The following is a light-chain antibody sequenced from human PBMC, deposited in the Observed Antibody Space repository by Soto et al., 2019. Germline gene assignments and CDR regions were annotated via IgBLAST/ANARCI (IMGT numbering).Light chain of an antibody. V-gene: IGKV1-27*01. J-gene: IGKJ3*01. CDR2: AAS. Sequence: DIQMTQSPSSLSASVGDRVTITCRASQGISNYLAWYQQTPGKVPKLLIYAASTLHSVVPSRFSGSESGTDFTLTISSLQPEDVETYDCQKYDSAPFTFGPGTKVDIK. CDR3: QKYDSAPFT. CDR1: QGISNY.